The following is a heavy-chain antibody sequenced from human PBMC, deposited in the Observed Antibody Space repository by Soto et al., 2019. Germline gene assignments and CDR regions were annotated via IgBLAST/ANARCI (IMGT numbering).Heavy chain of an antibody. V-gene: IGHV4-39*01. CDR2: IYYSGST. CDR1: GGSISSSSYY. CDR3: ARQLAIYYDSSGYIDAFDI. Sequence: QLQLQESGPGLVKPSETLSLTCTVSGGSISSSSYYWGWIRQPPGKGLEWIGSIYYSGSTYYNPSLKSRVTISVDTSKNQFSLKLSSVTAADTAVYYCARQLAIYYDSSGYIDAFDIWGQGTMVTVSS. J-gene: IGHJ3*02. D-gene: IGHD3-22*01.